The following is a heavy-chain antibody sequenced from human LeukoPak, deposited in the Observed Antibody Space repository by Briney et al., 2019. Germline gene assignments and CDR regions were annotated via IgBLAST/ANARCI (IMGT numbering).Heavy chain of an antibody. D-gene: IGHD3-3*01. CDR1: GYTFTSYY. Sequence: ASVKVSCKASGYTFTSYYMHWVRQAPGQGLEWMGIINPSGGSTRYAQKFQGRVTVTRDTSTSTVYMELSSLRSEDTAVYYCARAYGDYDFWSGYYRPLDYWGQGTLVTVSS. V-gene: IGHV1-46*01. CDR3: ARAYGDYDFWSGYYRPLDY. J-gene: IGHJ4*02. CDR2: INPSGGST.